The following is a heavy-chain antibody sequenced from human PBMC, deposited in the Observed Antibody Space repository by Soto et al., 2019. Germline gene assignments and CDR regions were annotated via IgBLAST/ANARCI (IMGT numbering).Heavy chain of an antibody. CDR1: GYTFTSYG. J-gene: IGHJ4*02. CDR3: ARDSSPVDY. V-gene: IGHV1-18*01. CDR2: ISAYNGNT. Sequence: QVQLVQSGAEVKKPGASVKVSCKASGYTFTSYGISWVRQAPGQGLEWMGWISAYNGNTKYAQKLQGRVNMTTDTSRSTAYMVLRSVRSDDTAVYSCARDSSPVDYWGQGTLVTVSS.